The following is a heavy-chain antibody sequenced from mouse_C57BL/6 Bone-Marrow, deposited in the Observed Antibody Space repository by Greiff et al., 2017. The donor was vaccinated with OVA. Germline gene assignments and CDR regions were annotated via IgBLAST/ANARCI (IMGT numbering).Heavy chain of an antibody. D-gene: IGHD2-2*01. CDR3: ARPPYGYDYAMDY. CDR1: GYTFTSYW. CDR2: IDPSDSYT. Sequence: QVQLQQPGAELVKPGASVKLSCKASGYTFTSYWMQWVKQRPGQGLEWIGEIDPSDSYTNYNQKFKGKATLTVDTSSSTAYMQLSSLTSEDSAVYYCARPPYGYDYAMDYWGQGTSVTVSS. V-gene: IGHV1-50*01. J-gene: IGHJ4*01.